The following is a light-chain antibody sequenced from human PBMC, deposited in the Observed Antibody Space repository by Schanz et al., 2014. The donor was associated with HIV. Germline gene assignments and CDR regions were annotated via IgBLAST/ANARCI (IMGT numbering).Light chain of an antibody. CDR3: CSYTGSGTLV. Sequence: QSVLTQPPSASGTPGQRVTILCSGSSSNIGSNYANWYQHLPGTAPKLLIYATYQRPSGVPDRFSGSESGTSASLAISGLQSEDEADYYCCSYTGSGTLVFGGGTKLTVL. CDR1: SSNIGSNY. V-gene: IGLV1-44*01. CDR2: ATY. J-gene: IGLJ2*01.